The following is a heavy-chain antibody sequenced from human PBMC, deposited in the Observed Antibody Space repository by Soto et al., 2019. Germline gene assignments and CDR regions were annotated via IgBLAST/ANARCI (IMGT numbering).Heavy chain of an antibody. J-gene: IGHJ4*02. V-gene: IGHV4-30-4*01. CDR2: IYYSGST. D-gene: IGHD6-13*01. Sequence: SETLSLTCTVSGGSISSGDYYWSWIRQPPGKGLEWIGYIYYSGSTYYNPSLKSRVTISVDTSKNQFSLKLSSVTAADTAVYYCARGLGIAAAGPYFDYWGQGTLVTVSS. CDR1: GGSISSGDYY. CDR3: ARGLGIAAAGPYFDY.